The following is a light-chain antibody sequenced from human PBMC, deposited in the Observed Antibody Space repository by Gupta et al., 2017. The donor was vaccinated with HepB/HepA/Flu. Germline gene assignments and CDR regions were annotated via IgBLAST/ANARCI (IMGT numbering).Light chain of an antibody. V-gene: IGKV2-28*01. Sequence: DIVMTQSPLSLPVTPGEPACISCRSSQSHLHSNEYNYLDWYLQTPGQSPQLLIYLGSNRASGVPDRFSGSGSGTDFTLKISRVEAEDVGVYYCMQSLQAPFTFGPGTKVDIK. CDR1: QSHLHSNEYNY. CDR2: LGS. CDR3: MQSLQAPFT. J-gene: IGKJ3*01.